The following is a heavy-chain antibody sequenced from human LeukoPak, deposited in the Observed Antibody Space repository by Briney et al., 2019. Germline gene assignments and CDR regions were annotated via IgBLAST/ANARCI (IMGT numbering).Heavy chain of an antibody. CDR2: INHSGSA. CDR3: ARERDDSSGYNDY. Sequence: SETLSLTCAVYGGSFSGYYWSWIRQPPGKGLEWIGEINHSGSANYNPSLKSRVTIPVDTSKNQFSLKLSSVTAADTAVYYCARERDDSSGYNDYWGQGTLVTVSS. CDR1: GGSFSGYY. V-gene: IGHV4-34*01. D-gene: IGHD3-22*01. J-gene: IGHJ4*02.